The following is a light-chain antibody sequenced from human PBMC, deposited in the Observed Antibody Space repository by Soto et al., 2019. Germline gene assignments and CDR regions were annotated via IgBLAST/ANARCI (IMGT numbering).Light chain of an antibody. Sequence: SYELTQAPSVSVAPGETARITCGGDNIGTKGVHWYQQQPGQAPVMVIFYDSDRPSGIPERFSGSNSGNTAILTISRVEAGDEADYYCQVWDRSSDLVVFGGGTKLTVL. CDR1: NIGTKG. J-gene: IGLJ2*01. V-gene: IGLV3-21*04. CDR2: YDS. CDR3: QVWDRSSDLVV.